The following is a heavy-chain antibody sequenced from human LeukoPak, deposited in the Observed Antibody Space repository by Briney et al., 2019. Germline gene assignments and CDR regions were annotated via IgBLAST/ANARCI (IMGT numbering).Heavy chain of an antibody. D-gene: IGHD5-24*01. CDR2: IWYDGSNK. CDR1: GFTFSSYA. CDR3: ARGSMDGYNGGIDYFDY. V-gene: IGHV3-33*08. J-gene: IGHJ4*02. Sequence: SGGSLRLSCAASGFTFSSYAMSWVRRAPGKGLEWVAVIWYDGSNKYYADSVKGRFTISRDNSKNTLYLQMNSLRAEDTAVYYCARGSMDGYNGGIDYFDYWGQGTLVTVSS.